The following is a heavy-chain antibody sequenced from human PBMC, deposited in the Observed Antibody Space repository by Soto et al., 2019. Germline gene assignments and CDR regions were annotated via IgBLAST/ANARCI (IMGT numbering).Heavy chain of an antibody. CDR1: GVSISSGDYY. Sequence: QVQLQESGPGLVKPSQTLSLTCIVSGVSISSGDYYWRWIRQHPGKGLEWIGYIHNSGTTYYNPSLKSRLTISVDTSKNQFSLSLSSVTAADTAVYYCARGHSAGHYLYYGMDVWGQGTTVTVSS. CDR3: ARGHSAGHYLYYGMDV. J-gene: IGHJ6*02. D-gene: IGHD3-9*01. V-gene: IGHV4-31*03. CDR2: IHNSGTT.